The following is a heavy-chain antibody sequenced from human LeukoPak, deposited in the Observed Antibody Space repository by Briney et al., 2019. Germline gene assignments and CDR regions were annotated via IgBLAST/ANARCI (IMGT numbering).Heavy chain of an antibody. V-gene: IGHV3-30-3*01. CDR3: ARGLCGGDCYDY. Sequence: GGSLRLSCAASGFTFSSYAMHWVRQAPGKGLERVAVISYDGSNKYYADSVKGRFTISRDNSKNTLYLQMNSLRAEDTAVYYCARGLCGGDCYDYWGQGTLVTVSS. D-gene: IGHD2-21*01. J-gene: IGHJ4*02. CDR2: ISYDGSNK. CDR1: GFTFSSYA.